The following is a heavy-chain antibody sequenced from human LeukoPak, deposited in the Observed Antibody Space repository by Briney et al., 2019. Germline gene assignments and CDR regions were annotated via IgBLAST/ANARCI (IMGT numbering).Heavy chain of an antibody. Sequence: SVKVSCKASGGGFTFTSHAIRWVRQAPGQGLEWMGGLIPIYGSANYAQKFQGRVTITSDESTRTVYMELSSLRPEDSAVYYCAGFFYDNSGDAFDIWGQGTMVTVSS. CDR2: LIPIYGSA. CDR1: GGGFTFTSHA. J-gene: IGHJ3*02. D-gene: IGHD3-22*01. CDR3: AGFFYDNSGDAFDI. V-gene: IGHV1-69*01.